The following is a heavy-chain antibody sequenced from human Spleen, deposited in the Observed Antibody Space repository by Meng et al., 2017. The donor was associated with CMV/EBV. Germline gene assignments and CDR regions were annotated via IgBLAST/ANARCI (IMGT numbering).Heavy chain of an antibody. J-gene: IGHJ4*02. V-gene: IGHV3-7*03. D-gene: IGHD5-12*01. CDR2: IKQDGSEK. Sequence: GGSLRLSCAASGFTFSSYWMSWVRQAPGKGLEWVANIKQDGSEKYYVDSVKGRFTISRDNAKNSLYLQMNSLRAEDTAIYYCAKGTNIVATPLFDFWGQGSLVTVSS. CDR3: AKGTNIVATPLFDF. CDR1: GFTFSSYW.